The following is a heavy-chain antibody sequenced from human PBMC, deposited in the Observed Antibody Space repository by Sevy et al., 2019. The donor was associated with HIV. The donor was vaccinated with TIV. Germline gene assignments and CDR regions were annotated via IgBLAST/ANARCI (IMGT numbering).Heavy chain of an antibody. CDR1: GFTFSSYS. V-gene: IGHV3-21*01. Sequence: LGGSLRLSCAASGFTFSSYSMNWVRQAPGKGLEWVSSISSSSSYIYYADSVKGRFTISRDNAKNSLYLQMNSLRAEDTAVYYCARVSDTAMAPEYFQHWGQGTLVTVSS. CDR3: ARVSDTAMAPEYFQH. D-gene: IGHD5-18*01. CDR2: ISSSSSYI. J-gene: IGHJ1*01.